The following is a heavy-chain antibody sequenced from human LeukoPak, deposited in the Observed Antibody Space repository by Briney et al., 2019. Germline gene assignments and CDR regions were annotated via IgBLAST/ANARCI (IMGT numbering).Heavy chain of an antibody. CDR2: LYSGAGT. V-gene: IGHV3-53*01. J-gene: IGHJ2*01. D-gene: IGHD3-10*01. CDR1: GFSVGTKY. CDR3: ARVGDHYHWYFDL. Sequence: GGSLRLSCEASGFSVGTKYMNWVRQAPGKGLEWVSILYSGAGTYYADSVKGRFTISRDSSKNTLFLHMNSLRADDTAIYYRARVGDHYHWYFDLWGRGTRVSVSS.